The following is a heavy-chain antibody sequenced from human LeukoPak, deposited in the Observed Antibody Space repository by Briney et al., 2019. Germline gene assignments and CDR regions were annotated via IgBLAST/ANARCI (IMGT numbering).Heavy chain of an antibody. J-gene: IGHJ5*02. CDR3: AREGACSSTSCLNWFDP. Sequence: SETLSLTCAVHGGSFSGYYWSWIRQPPGKGLEWIGEINHSGSTNYNPSLKGRVTISVDTSKNQFSLKLSSVTAADTAVYYCAREGACSSTSCLNWFDPWGQGTLVTVSS. D-gene: IGHD2-2*01. CDR2: INHSGST. CDR1: GGSFSGYY. V-gene: IGHV4-34*01.